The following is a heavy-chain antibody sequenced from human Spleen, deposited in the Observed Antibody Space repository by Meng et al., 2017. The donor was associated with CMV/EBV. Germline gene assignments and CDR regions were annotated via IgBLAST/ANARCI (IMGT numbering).Heavy chain of an antibody. CDR3: AKYSAVGERLYYFDY. CDR2: IGATAGGT. Sequence: GESLKISCAVSGFTFSSYWMSWVRQAPGKGLEWVSAIGATAGGTYYADSVKGRFTISRDNAKNTLYLQMNSLRAEDTAVYYCAKYSAVGERLYYFDYWGQGTLVTVSS. J-gene: IGHJ4*02. V-gene: IGHV3-23*01. CDR1: GFTFSSYW. D-gene: IGHD2-21*01.